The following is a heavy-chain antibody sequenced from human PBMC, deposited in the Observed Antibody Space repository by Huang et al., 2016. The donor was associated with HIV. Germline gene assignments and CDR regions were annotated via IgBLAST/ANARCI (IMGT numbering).Heavy chain of an antibody. CDR3: ARGRDGRSGFYFGDFDY. J-gene: IGHJ4*02. CDR1: GFTFSNYA. Sequence: QVQLVESGGGVVQPGRSLRLSCTASGFTFSNYAMHWLRQAPGKWVEWVTLVSYTASNKYYADSVKGRFSISRDNSKNTMYLHMNSLRPEDTAVYYCARGRDGRSGFYFGDFDYWGQGTLVTVSS. D-gene: IGHD3-22*01. CDR2: VSYTASNK. V-gene: IGHV3-30-3*01.